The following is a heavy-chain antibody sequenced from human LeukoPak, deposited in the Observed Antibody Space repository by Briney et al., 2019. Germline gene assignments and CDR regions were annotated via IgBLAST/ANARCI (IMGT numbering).Heavy chain of an antibody. CDR2: IYYSGST. D-gene: IGHD3-10*01. CDR1: GGSISSGDYY. CDR3: ARVPRDGWLGGGGDY. V-gene: IGHV4-30-4*01. Sequence: SQTLSLTCTVSGGSISSGDYYWSWIRQPPGKGLEWIGYIYYSGSTYYNPSLKSRLTISIDTSKSQFSLKLSSVTAADTAVYFCARVPRDGWLGGGGDYWGQGTLATVSS. J-gene: IGHJ4*02.